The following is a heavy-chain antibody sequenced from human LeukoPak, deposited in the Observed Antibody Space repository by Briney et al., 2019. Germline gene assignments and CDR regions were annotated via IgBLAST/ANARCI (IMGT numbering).Heavy chain of an antibody. CDR3: ARADSRGYYNY. CDR1: GFTFSSSP. Sequence: PGGSLRLSCAASGFTFSSSPMHWVRQAPGKGLEYVSAITSNGDYTYYANSVKGRFTISRDNSKNTLYLQMGSLRVEDMAVYYCARADSRGYYNYWGQGTLVTVSS. CDR2: ITSNGDYT. J-gene: IGHJ4*02. D-gene: IGHD3-22*01. V-gene: IGHV3-64*01.